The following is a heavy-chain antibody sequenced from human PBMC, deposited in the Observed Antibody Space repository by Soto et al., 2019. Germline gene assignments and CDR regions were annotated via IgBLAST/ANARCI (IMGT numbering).Heavy chain of an antibody. J-gene: IGHJ4*02. Sequence: ASETLSLTCTVSGGSISSGDYYWSWIRQPPGKGLEWIGYIYYSGSTNYNPSLKSRVTISVDTSKNQLSLKLSSVTAADTAVYYCARKIYSGYDYFDYWGQGTLVTVSS. CDR2: IYYSGST. CDR3: ARKIYSGYDYFDY. V-gene: IGHV4-61*08. D-gene: IGHD5-12*01. CDR1: GGSISSGDYY.